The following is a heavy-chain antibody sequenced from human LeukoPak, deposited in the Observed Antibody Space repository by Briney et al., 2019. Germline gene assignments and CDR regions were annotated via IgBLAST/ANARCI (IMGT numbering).Heavy chain of an antibody. D-gene: IGHD2-15*01. J-gene: IGHJ3*02. CDR2: ISGSTDRV. Sequence: GCALTLSRAASRFTFRDYYMIWLRQAPGKGLEWLSSISGSTDRVIYADSMKGRFTITRDNAKNSLYLQMNSLRAVDTAVYFCARDRDVRGVDAHYDAYDMWGQGTLVTVSS. CDR1: RFTFRDYY. CDR3: ARDRDVRGVDAHYDAYDM. V-gene: IGHV3-11*01.